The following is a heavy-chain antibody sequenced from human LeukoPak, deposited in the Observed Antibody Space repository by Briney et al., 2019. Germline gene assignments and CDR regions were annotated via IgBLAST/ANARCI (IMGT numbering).Heavy chain of an antibody. CDR1: GFTYSDSA. J-gene: IGHJ4*02. CDR2: IRSKSNSYAT. V-gene: IGHV3-73*01. CDR3: TTTIYGSGKAGY. D-gene: IGHD3-10*01. Sequence: GGSLRLSCAASGFTYSDSAIHWVRQASGKGLEWVGRIRSKSNSYATEYTASVEGRFTISRDGSKNTAYLQMNSLRIEDTAVYYCTTTIYGSGKAGYWGPRTLVTVSS.